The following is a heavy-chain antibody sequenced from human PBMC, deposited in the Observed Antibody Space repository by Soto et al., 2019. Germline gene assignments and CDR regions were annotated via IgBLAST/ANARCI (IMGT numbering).Heavy chain of an antibody. J-gene: IGHJ4*02. V-gene: IGHV3-33*01. Sequence: QVQLVESGGGVVQPGRSLRLSCAASGFTFSNYNMHWVRQAPGKGLEWVAVIWYDGTKQYYADSVQGRFTISRDTSKNTLHLQMNRLRAEDTAVYYCASDSWDPLYRFDYWGQGTLVTVSS. CDR1: GFTFSNYN. D-gene: IGHD2-2*02. CDR2: IWYDGTKQ. CDR3: ASDSWDPLYRFDY.